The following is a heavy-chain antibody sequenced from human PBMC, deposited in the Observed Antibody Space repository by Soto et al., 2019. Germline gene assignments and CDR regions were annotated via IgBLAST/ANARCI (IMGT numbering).Heavy chain of an antibody. D-gene: IGHD3-9*01. CDR3: ARATPFYAISTSSYALNYFDY. CDR2: IYAGGNT. V-gene: IGHV3-53*01. CDR1: GFSVTSNY. J-gene: IGHJ4*02. Sequence: QSGGSLRLSCAASGFSVTSNYMTWVRQAPGKGLECVSVIYAGGNTYYPDSVKGRFTISSDNSKNTLLLQMNNLRAEDTAVYYCARATPFYAISTSSYALNYFDYWGQGTRVTVSS.